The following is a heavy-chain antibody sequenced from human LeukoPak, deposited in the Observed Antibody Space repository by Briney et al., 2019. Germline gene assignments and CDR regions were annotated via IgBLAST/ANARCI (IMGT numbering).Heavy chain of an antibody. CDR1: GFTFNSYA. D-gene: IGHD5-18*01. CDR3: AKDDRFSNGFHFDY. J-gene: IGHJ4*02. V-gene: IGHV3-23*01. CDR2: IGGSGAST. Sequence: PGGSLRLSCTVSGFTFNSYAMNWVRQAPGMGLEWVPGIGGSGASTDYADSVKGRFTISRDNSKNTLYLQMKSLRAEDTAIYYCAKDDRFSNGFHFDYWGQGTLVTVSS.